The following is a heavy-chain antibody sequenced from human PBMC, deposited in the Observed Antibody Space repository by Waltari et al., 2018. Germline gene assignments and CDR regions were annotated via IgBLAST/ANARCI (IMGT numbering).Heavy chain of an antibody. J-gene: IGHJ4*02. V-gene: IGHV3-74*01. CDR3: ARKAGSGYPYGPFYYDN. D-gene: IGHD5-12*01. CDR2: INVDGGYI. Sequence: EVHLAESGGGVVQPGGSLRLSCTGSGFRFGDYWMHWVRQAPGKGLGWVSRINVDGGYISYGDSVKGRFTISRDNAKSTVFLQLNSLRADDTAVYFCARKAGSGYPYGPFYYDNWGQGTLVTVSS. CDR1: GFRFGDYW.